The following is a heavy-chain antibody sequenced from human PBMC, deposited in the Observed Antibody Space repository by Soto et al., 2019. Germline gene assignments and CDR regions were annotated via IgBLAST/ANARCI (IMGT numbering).Heavy chain of an antibody. V-gene: IGHV3-23*01. CDR1: GFSFSSTD. CDR2: ILDTGTTV. Sequence: EFQVLESGGGWVQPGGSLRLSCAASGFSFSSTDMSWVRQAPGKGLEWVSTILDTGTTVFYADSVKGRFTVSRDNSHNTLSVQMNKLRADDTAVYYCVKNSGWFNTWGQGTLVAVSS. J-gene: IGHJ5*02. CDR3: VKNSGWFNT. D-gene: IGHD3-10*01.